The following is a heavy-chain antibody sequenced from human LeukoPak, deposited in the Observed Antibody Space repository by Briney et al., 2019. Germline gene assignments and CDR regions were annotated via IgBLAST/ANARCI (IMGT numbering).Heavy chain of an antibody. CDR3: ARNLGYCSGGSCLFVP. D-gene: IGHD2-15*01. CDR2: INHSGST. Sequence: SETLSITCAVCGGSFSGNYWSCIRQPPGKGLEWIGEINHSGSTNYNPSLKSRVTISVDTSKNQFSLKLSSVTAADTAVYYCARNLGYCSGGSCLFVPWGQGTLVTVSS. V-gene: IGHV4-34*01. J-gene: IGHJ5*02. CDR1: GGSFSGNY.